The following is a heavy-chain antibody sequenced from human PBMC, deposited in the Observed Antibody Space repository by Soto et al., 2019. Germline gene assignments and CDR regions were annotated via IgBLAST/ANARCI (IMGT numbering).Heavy chain of an antibody. Sequence: GGSLRLSCAASGFTFSSYAMHWVRQAPGKGLEWVSSISSSSSYIYYADSVKGRFTISRDNAKNSLYLQMNSLRAEDTAVYYCARGYHYYDSSGYDKWDAFDIWGQGTMVTVSS. J-gene: IGHJ3*02. CDR1: GFTFSSYA. CDR3: ARGYHYYDSSGYDKWDAFDI. V-gene: IGHV3-21*01. D-gene: IGHD3-22*01. CDR2: ISSSSSYI.